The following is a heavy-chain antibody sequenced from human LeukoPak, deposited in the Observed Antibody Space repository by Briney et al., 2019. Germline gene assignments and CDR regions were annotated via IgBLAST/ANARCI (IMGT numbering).Heavy chain of an antibody. J-gene: IGHJ4*02. Sequence: ASVEVSCKASGYTFTGYYMHWVRQAPGQGLEWMGWINPNSGGTNYAQKFQGRVTMTRDTSISTAYMELSRLRSDDTAVYYCARELATVTTLVFDYWGQGTLVTVSP. D-gene: IGHD4-17*01. V-gene: IGHV1-2*02. CDR2: INPNSGGT. CDR3: ARELATVTTLVFDY. CDR1: GYTFTGYY.